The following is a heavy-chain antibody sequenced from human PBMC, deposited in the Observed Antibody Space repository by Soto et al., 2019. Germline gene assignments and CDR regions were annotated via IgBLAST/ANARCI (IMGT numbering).Heavy chain of an antibody. CDR3: ARDKITGLFDY. CDR2: IYHTGNA. Sequence: SETLSLTCGVSGYSISNSRFYWAWIRQPPGEGLEWIGNIYHTGNAYYNPSLKSRVTISVDTSKNQFSLKLTSVTAADTAVYYCARDKITGLFDYWGQGTLVTVSS. D-gene: IGHD2-8*02. J-gene: IGHJ4*02. V-gene: IGHV4-39*02. CDR1: GYSISNSRFY.